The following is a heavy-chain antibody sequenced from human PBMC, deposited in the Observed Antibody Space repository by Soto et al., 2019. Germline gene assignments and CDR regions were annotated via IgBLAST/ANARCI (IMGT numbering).Heavy chain of an antibody. J-gene: IGHJ4*02. CDR2: IIPIFGTA. CDR1: GGTFSSYA. V-gene: IGHV1-69*13. CDR3: ARALLYSYGYTPAFGY. D-gene: IGHD5-18*01. Sequence: ASVKVSCKASGGTFSSYAISWVRQAPGQGLEWMGGIIPIFGTANYAQKFQGRVTITADESTSTAYMELSSLRSEDTAVYYYARALLYSYGYTPAFGYWGQGTLVTVS.